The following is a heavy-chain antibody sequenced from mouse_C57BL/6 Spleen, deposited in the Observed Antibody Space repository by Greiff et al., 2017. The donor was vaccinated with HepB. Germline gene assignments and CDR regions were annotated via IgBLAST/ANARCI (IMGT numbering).Heavy chain of an antibody. Sequence: QVHVKQPGAELVKPGASVKMSCKASGYTFTSYWITWVKQRPGQGLEWIGDIYPGSGSTNYNEKFKSKATLTVDTSSSTAYMQRSSLTSEDSAVYYCARPNRYYAMDYWGRGTSVTVSS. D-gene: IGHD6-1*01. V-gene: IGHV1-55*01. CDR3: ARPNRYYAMDY. CDR1: GYTFTSYW. CDR2: IYPGSGST. J-gene: IGHJ4*01.